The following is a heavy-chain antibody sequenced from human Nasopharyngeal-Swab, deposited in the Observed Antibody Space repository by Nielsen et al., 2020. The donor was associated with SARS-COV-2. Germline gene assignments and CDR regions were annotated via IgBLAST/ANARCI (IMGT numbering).Heavy chain of an antibody. CDR3: ARGGGYSYGTWVGFDP. J-gene: IGHJ5*02. V-gene: IGHV4-31*02. CDR2: IYYSGST. D-gene: IGHD5-18*01. Sequence: WIRQPPGKGLEWIGYIYYSGSTYYNPSLKSRVTISVDTSKNQFSLKLSSVTAADTAVYYCARGGGYSYGTWVGFDPWGQGTLVTVSS.